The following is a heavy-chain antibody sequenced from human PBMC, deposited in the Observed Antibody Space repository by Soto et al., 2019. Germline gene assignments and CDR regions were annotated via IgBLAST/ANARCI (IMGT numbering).Heavy chain of an antibody. CDR1: GGSIGSYY. V-gene: IGHV4-59*06. CDR3: ARSIDP. Sequence: SETLSLTCTVSGGSIGSYYWSWVRQHPGKGLEWIGYIYYSGFTYYNPSLKSRVTISVDTSKNQFSLKLSSVTAADTAVYYCARSIDPWGQGTLVTVSS. J-gene: IGHJ5*02. CDR2: IYYSGFT.